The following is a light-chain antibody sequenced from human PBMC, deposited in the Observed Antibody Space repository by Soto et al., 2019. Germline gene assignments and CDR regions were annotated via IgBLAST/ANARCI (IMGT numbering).Light chain of an antibody. CDR3: LQDNTYPRT. Sequence: AFEMTQSPSSLSASVGDSVTITCRSSQGIRNDLGWYQQKPGKAPMLLIYAASSLESGVPSRFSGSGSGTTFTLTNSSLQPEDFATYFCLQDNTYPRTFGPGTKVEIK. V-gene: IGKV1-6*01. J-gene: IGKJ1*01. CDR1: QGIRND. CDR2: AAS.